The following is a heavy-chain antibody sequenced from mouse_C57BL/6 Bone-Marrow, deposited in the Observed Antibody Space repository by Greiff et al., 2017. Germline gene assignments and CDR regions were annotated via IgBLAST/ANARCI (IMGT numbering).Heavy chain of an antibody. CDR3: ARSRDYDYDGGVRDAMDY. Sequence: QVQLQQSGAELVRPGTSVKMSCTASGYTFTNYWIGWAKQRPGHGLEWIGDIYPGGGYTNYNEKCKGKATLTADKSSSTAYMQFSSLTSEDSAIYYCARSRDYDYDGGVRDAMDYWGQGTSVTVSS. V-gene: IGHV1-63*01. D-gene: IGHD2-4*01. J-gene: IGHJ4*01. CDR1: GYTFTNYW. CDR2: IYPGGGYT.